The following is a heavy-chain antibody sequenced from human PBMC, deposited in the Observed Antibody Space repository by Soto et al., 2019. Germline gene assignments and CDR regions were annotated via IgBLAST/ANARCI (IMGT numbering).Heavy chain of an antibody. CDR2: IYYSGST. CDR3: ARSLRYFDWLLAVDYYYGMDV. CDR1: GGSISSGGYY. Sequence: TLSLTCTVSGGSISSGGYYWSWIRQHPGKGLEWIGYIYYSGSTYYNPSLKSRVTISVDTSKNQFSLKLSSVTAADTAVYYCARSLRYFDWLLAVDYYYGMDVWGQGTTVTVSS. D-gene: IGHD3-9*01. V-gene: IGHV4-31*03. J-gene: IGHJ6*02.